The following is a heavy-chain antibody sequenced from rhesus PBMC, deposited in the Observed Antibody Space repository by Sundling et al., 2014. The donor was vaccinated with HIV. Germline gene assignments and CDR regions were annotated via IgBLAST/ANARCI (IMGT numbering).Heavy chain of an antibody. J-gene: IGHJ6*01. D-gene: IGHD6-25*01. CDR3: ASGEGSGISIWYGLAS. Sequence: QVKLQQWGEGLVKPSETLSLTCAVSGGSITGDYYWNWIRQPPGKRLEWIGRISGGAGNTDFNPSLKSRVTMSTDTSKNQFSLTLNSLTAADTAVYYCASGEGSGISIWYGLASWGQGVVVAVSA. CDR1: GGSITGDY. CDR2: ISGGAGNT. V-gene: IGHV4-173*01.